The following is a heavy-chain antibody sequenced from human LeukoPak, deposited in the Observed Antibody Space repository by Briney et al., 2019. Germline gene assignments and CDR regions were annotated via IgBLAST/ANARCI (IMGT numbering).Heavy chain of an antibody. CDR1: GFTFSSYG. J-gene: IGHJ4*02. D-gene: IGHD3-22*01. V-gene: IGHV3-33*01. CDR3: ARDEGYYDSSGYYYDPGPLDY. Sequence: GGSLRLSCAASGFTFSSYGTHWVRQAPGKGLEWVAVIWYDGSNKYYADSVKGRFTISRDNSKNTLYLQMNSLRAEDTAVYYCARDEGYYDSSGYYYDPGPLDYWGQGTLVTVSS. CDR2: IWYDGSNK.